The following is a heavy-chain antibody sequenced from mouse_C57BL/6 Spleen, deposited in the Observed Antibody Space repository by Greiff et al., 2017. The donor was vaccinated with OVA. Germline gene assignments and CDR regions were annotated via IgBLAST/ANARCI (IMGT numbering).Heavy chain of an antibody. CDR2: IYPGDGDT. CDR3: ARWGHYCGSSYYFDY. J-gene: IGHJ2*01. V-gene: IGHV1-82*01. D-gene: IGHD1-1*01. CDR1: GYAFSSSW. Sequence: VQLQQSGPELVKPGASVKISCKASGYAFSSSWMNWVKQRPGKGLEWIGRIYPGDGDTNYNGKFKGKATLTADKSSSTAYMQLSSLTSEDSAVYFCARWGHYCGSSYYFDYWGKGTTLTVSS.